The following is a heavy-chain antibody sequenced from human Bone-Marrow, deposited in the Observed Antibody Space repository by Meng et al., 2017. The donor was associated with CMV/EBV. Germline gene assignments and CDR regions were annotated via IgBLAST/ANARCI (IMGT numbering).Heavy chain of an antibody. CDR1: GGSISSSSYY. V-gene: IGHV4-39*07. CDR3: ARITIFGVVHDAFDI. D-gene: IGHD3-3*01. CDR2: IYYSGST. Sequence: SETLSLTCTVSGGSISSSSYYWGWIRQPPGKGLEWIGSIYYSGSTYYNPSLKSRVTISVDTSKNQFSLKLSSVTAADTAVYYCARITIFGVVHDAFDIWGQGPMVTVSS. J-gene: IGHJ3*02.